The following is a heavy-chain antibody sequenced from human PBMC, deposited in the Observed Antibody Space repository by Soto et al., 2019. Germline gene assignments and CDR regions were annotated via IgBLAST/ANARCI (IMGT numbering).Heavy chain of an antibody. CDR1: GFTFSTYA. CDR3: AKFYGGKSAHTYTIDP. D-gene: IGHD2-15*01. Sequence: GGSLRLSCAASGFTFSTYAMSWVRQAPGKGLEWVSTINTSSGSTYYADSVKGRFTISRDNSKNTLYLQMNSLRPEDTAVYYCAKFYGGKSAHTYTIDPWGQGTLVTVSS. CDR2: INTSSGST. J-gene: IGHJ5*02. V-gene: IGHV3-23*01.